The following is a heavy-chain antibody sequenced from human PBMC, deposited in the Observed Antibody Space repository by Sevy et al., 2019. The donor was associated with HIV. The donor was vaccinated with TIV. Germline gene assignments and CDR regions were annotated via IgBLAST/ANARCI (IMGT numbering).Heavy chain of an antibody. D-gene: IGHD5-12*01. J-gene: IGHJ4*02. Sequence: GGSLRLSCAASGFTFTSYTMNWVRQAPGKGLEWVSAISGSGRSTYYAYSVKGRFTISRDNSKNTLYLQMNSLRAEDTAVYYCAKETSFSVYGRWGQGTLVTVSS. CDR1: GFTFTSYT. V-gene: IGHV3-23*01. CDR2: ISGSGRST. CDR3: AKETSFSVYGR.